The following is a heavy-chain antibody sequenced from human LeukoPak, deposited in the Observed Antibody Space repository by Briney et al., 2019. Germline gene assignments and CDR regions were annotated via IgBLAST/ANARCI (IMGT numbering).Heavy chain of an antibody. J-gene: IGHJ4*02. CDR1: GFTFSSYA. Sequence: GGSLRLSCAASGFTFSSYAMNWVRQAPGKGLEWVSFISGSGDTTYYADSVKGRFTISRDNSKNTLYLQMNSLKAEDTAVYYCAKSRGESRGASNYWGQGTLVTVSS. V-gene: IGHV3-23*01. CDR2: ISGSGDTT. CDR3: AKSRGESRGASNY. D-gene: IGHD1-26*01.